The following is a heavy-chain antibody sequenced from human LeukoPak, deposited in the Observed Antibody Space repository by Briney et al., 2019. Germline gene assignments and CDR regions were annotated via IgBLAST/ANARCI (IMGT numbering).Heavy chain of an antibody. V-gene: IGHV3-43D*03. D-gene: IGHD3-22*01. CDR3: AKDVRYDSSGYFDY. Sequence: PGGSLRLSCAASGFTFDDYAMHWVRHAPGKGLEWVSLISWDGGSTYYADSVKGRFTISRDNSKNSLYLQMNSLRAEDTALYYCAKDVRYDSSGYFDYWGQGTLVTVSS. CDR1: GFTFDDYA. J-gene: IGHJ4*02. CDR2: ISWDGGST.